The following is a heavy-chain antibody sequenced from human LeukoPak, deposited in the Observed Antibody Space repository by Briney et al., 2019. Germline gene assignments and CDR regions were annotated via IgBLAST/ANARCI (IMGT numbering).Heavy chain of an antibody. D-gene: IGHD3-10*01. Sequence: SQTLCLTCTVSGGSISSGGYYWSWIRQPPGKGLEWIGYIYHSGSTYYNPSLKSRVTISVDTSKNQFSLKLSSVTAADTAVYYCARGEGGFGELLYHNWFDPWGQGTLVTISS. CDR1: GGSISSGGYY. J-gene: IGHJ5*02. CDR3: ARGEGGFGELLYHNWFDP. CDR2: IYHSGST. V-gene: IGHV4-30-2*01.